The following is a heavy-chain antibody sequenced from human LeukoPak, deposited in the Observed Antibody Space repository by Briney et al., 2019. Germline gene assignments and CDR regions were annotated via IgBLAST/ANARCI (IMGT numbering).Heavy chain of an antibody. D-gene: IGHD3-10*01. CDR2: ISSSSIYT. CDR1: GFTFSDYY. J-gene: IGHJ6*02. V-gene: IGHV3-11*05. CDR3: ARDSVDDYYGSGSPSGYYYGMDV. Sequence: GGSLRLSCAASGFTFSDYYMSWIRQAPGKGLEWVSYISSSSIYTNYADSVKGRFTISRDNAKNSLYLQMNSLRAEDTAVYYCARDSVDDYYGSGSPSGYYYGMDVWGQGTTVTVSS.